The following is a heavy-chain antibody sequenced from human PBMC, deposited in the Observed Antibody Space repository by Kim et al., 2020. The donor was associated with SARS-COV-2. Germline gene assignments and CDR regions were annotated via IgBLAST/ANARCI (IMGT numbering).Heavy chain of an antibody. CDR2: INHSGST. CDR1: GGSFSGYY. Sequence: SETLSLTCAVYGGSFSGYYWSWIRQPPGKGLEWIGEINHSGSTNYNPSLKSRVTISVDTSKNQFSLKLSSVTAADTAVYYCARGPAYYDFWSGYFSHYY. J-gene: IGHJ6*01. D-gene: IGHD3-3*01. CDR3: ARGPAYYDFWSGYFSHYY. V-gene: IGHV4-34*01.